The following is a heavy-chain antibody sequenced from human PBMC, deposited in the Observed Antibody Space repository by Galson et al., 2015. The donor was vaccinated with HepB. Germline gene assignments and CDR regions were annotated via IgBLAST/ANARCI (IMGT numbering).Heavy chain of an antibody. CDR2: IKQDGSEK. J-gene: IGHJ4*02. D-gene: IGHD3-10*01. CDR3: ARSYASGSYFSYFDY. V-gene: IGHV3-7*01. Sequence: SLRLSCAASGLIFGGAALNWFRQAPGNGVEWVANIKQDGSEKYYVDSVKGRFAISRDNAKNSLYLQMNSMRAEDTAVYYCARSYASGSYFSYFDYWGQGALVTVSS. CDR1: GLIFGGAA.